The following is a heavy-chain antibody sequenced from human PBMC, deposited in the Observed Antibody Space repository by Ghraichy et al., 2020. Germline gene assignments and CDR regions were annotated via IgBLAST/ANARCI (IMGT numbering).Heavy chain of an antibody. V-gene: IGHV1-24*01. CDR3: ATSEGSGWYTGNAFQI. CDR2: FDPEKDKT. J-gene: IGHJ3*02. Sequence: ASVNVSCKVSGYTLTELSIHWVRQAPGKGLEWIGGFDPEKDKTIYAQKFQGRVTMTEDKSTDTAYMEMSSLRSDDTAVYRCATSEGSGWYTGNAFQIWSQGTMVTVSS. CDR1: GYTLTELS. D-gene: IGHD6-19*01.